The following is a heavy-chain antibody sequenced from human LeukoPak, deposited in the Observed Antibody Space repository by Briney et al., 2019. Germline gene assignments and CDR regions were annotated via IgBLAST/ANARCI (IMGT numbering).Heavy chain of an antibody. D-gene: IGHD3-10*01. CDR1: GGSISSGGYY. J-gene: IGHJ4*02. CDR3: MVRGVITGFDY. V-gene: IGHV4-31*03. Sequence: SETLSLTCTVSGGSISSGGYYWSWIRQHPGKGLEWIGYIYYSGSTYYNPSLKSRVTISVDTSKNQFSLKLSSVTAADTAVYYCMVRGVITGFDYWGQGTLVIVSS. CDR2: IYYSGST.